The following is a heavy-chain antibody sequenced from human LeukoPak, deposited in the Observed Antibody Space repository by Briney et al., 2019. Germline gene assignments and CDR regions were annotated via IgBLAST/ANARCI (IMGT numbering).Heavy chain of an antibody. CDR1: GFTFSSYG. CDR3: AKESGGYYDSSVFDY. D-gene: IGHD3-22*01. J-gene: IGHJ4*02. Sequence: GGSLRLSCAAPGFTFSSYGMHWVRQAPGKGLEWVAVIWYDGSNKYYADSVKGRFTISRDNSKNTLYLQMNSLRAEDKAVYYCAKESGGYYDSSVFDYWGQGTLVTVSS. V-gene: IGHV3-33*06. CDR2: IWYDGSNK.